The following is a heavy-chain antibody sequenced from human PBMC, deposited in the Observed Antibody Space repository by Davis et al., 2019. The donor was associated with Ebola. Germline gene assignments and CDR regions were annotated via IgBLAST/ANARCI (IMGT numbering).Heavy chain of an antibody. Sequence: SVQVSCKASGGTFSSYAISWVRQAPGQGLEWMGGIIPIFGTANYAQKFQGRVTITADKSTSTAYMELSSLRSEDTAVYYCARWRRTLPAIGMDVWGQGTTVTVSS. D-gene: IGHD6-25*01. V-gene: IGHV1-69*06. CDR3: ARWRRTLPAIGMDV. J-gene: IGHJ6*02. CDR2: IIPIFGTA. CDR1: GGTFSSYA.